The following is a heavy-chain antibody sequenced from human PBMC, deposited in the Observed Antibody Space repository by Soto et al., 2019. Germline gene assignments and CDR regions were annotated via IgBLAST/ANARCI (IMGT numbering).Heavy chain of an antibody. CDR1: GYTLTELS. V-gene: IGHV1-24*01. J-gene: IGHJ1*01. CDR2: FDPEDGET. Sequence: ASVKVSCKVSGYTLTELSMHWVRQAPGKGLEWMGGFDPEDGETIYAQKFQGRVTMTEDTSTDTAYMELSSLRSEDTAVYYCATVTKDYYDSSGHQQYFQHWGQGTLVTVSS. D-gene: IGHD3-22*01. CDR3: ATVTKDYYDSSGHQQYFQH.